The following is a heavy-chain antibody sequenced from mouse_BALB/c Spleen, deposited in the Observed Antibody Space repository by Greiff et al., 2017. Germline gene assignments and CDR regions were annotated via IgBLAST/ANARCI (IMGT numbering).Heavy chain of an antibody. CDR1: GFTFTDYY. CDR3: ARVLRQRGPSTFFDY. Sequence: EVKLMESGGGLVQPGGSLRLSCATSGFTFTDYYMSWVRQPPGKALEWLGFIRNKANGYTTEYSASVKGRFTISRDNSQSILYLQMNTLRAEDSATYYCARVLRQRGPSTFFDYWGPGTTLTVSS. D-gene: IGHD1-2*01. CDR2: IRNKANGYTT. J-gene: IGHJ2*01. V-gene: IGHV7-3*02.